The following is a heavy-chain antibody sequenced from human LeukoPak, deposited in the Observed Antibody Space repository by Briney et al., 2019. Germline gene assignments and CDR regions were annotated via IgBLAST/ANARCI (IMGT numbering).Heavy chain of an antibody. CDR2: INHSGST. D-gene: IGHD4-17*01. CDR1: GGSFSGYY. CDR3: ARDNYGDYVNRHFDY. V-gene: IGHV4-34*01. Sequence: PSETLSLTCAVYGGSFSGYYWSWIRQPPGKGLEWIGEINHSGSTNYNPSLKSRVTISVDTSKNQFSLKLSSVTAADTAVYYCARDNYGDYVNRHFDYWGQGTLVTVSS. J-gene: IGHJ4*02.